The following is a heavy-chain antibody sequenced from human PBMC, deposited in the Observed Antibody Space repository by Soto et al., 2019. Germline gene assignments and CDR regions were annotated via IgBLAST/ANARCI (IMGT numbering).Heavy chain of an antibody. D-gene: IGHD3-22*01. CDR1: GYTFTGYY. CDR3: ASGKVYYDSSGPGDY. CDR2: INPNSGGT. J-gene: IGHJ4*02. Sequence: ASVLVSCKDSGYTFTGYYMHWVRQAPGQGLERMGWINPNSGGTKYAQKFQGRVTMTRDTSISTAYMELSRLRSDDTAGYYCASGKVYYDSSGPGDYWGQGTLVTVYS. V-gene: IGHV1-2*02.